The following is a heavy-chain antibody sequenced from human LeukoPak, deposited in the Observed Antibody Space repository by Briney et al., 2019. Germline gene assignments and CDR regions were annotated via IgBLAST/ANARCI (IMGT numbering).Heavy chain of an antibody. V-gene: IGHV3-48*03. CDR3: ARTPTYYDILTDYPYYFDY. CDR1: GFTFSNYA. Sequence: GGSLRLSCSASGFTFSNYALNWVRQAPGKGLEWVSYISSSGSIMFYADSVKGRFTISRDNAKNSLYLHMNSLRAEDTAVYYCARTPTYYDILTDYPYYFDYWGQGTLVTVSS. J-gene: IGHJ4*02. CDR2: ISSSGSIM. D-gene: IGHD3-9*01.